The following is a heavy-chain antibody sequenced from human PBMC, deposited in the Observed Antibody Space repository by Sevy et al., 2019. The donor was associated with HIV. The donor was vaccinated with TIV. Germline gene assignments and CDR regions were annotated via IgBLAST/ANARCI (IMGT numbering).Heavy chain of an antibody. CDR1: GYTFTSYW. J-gene: IGHJ5*02. CDR2: IDPSDSYT. CDR3: ARTGDSSGRDNCFDP. V-gene: IGHV5-10-1*01. Sequence: GESLKISRKGSGYTFTSYWISWVRQMPGKGLEWMGRIDPSDSYTHYNPSFQGHVTISVDKSINTAYLQWSSLKASDTAMYYCARTGDSSGRDNCFDPWGQGTLVTVSS. D-gene: IGHD3-22*01.